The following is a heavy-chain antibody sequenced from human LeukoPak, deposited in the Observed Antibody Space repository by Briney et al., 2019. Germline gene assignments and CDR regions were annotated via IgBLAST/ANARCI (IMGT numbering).Heavy chain of an antibody. Sequence: PGGSLRLSCAASGFTFSSYGMHWVRQAPGKGLEWVAFIRYDGSNKYYADSVKGRFTISRDNSKNTLYLQMNSLRAEDTAVYYCATVRLSSYDSSGYYFDYWGQGTLVTVSS. V-gene: IGHV3-30*02. J-gene: IGHJ4*02. CDR2: IRYDGSNK. D-gene: IGHD3-22*01. CDR1: GFTFSSYG. CDR3: ATVRLSSYDSSGYYFDY.